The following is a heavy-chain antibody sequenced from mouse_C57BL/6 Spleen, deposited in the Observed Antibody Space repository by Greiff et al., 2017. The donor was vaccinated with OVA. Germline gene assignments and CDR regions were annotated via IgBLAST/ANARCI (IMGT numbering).Heavy chain of an antibody. V-gene: IGHV1-80*01. J-gene: IGHJ4*01. CDR3: ARSHPLLLGGDY. CDR2: IYPGDGDT. Sequence: QVQLKQSGAELVKPGASVKISCKASGYAFSSYWMNWVKQRPGKGLEWIGQIYPGDGDTNYNGKFKGKATLTADKSSSTAYMQLSSLTSEDSAVYFCARSHPLLLGGDYWGQGTSVTVSS. D-gene: IGHD1-1*01. CDR1: GYAFSSYW.